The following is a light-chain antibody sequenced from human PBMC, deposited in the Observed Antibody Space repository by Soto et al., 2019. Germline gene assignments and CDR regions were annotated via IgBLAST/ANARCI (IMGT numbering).Light chain of an antibody. CDR2: GAS. CDR3: QQYYNWPRT. J-gene: IGKJ5*01. V-gene: IGKV3D-15*01. CDR1: QNISSY. Sequence: IVLTQSPATLSLSPGKRATLSCRASQNISSYLIWYQQKPGQAPRLLIYGASSRATGIPDRFSGSGSGAEFTLTINSLQAEDCAVYYCQQYYNWPRTFGQGTRLEIK.